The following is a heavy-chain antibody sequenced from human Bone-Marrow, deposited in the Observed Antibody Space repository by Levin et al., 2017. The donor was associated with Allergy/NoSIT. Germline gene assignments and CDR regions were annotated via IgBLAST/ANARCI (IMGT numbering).Heavy chain of an antibody. CDR1: GFTLSKYW. J-gene: IGHJ4*02. Sequence: PGGSLRLSCEASGFTLSKYWMHWVRQAPGKGLVWVARIKSDGSYTSYADSVKGRFTISRENAKNTMYLQMNSLRAEDTGVYYCAGESDDYETYHFDYWGQGTPVTVSS. CDR3: AGESDDYETYHFDY. CDR2: IKSDGSYT. V-gene: IGHV3-74*01. D-gene: IGHD5-12*01.